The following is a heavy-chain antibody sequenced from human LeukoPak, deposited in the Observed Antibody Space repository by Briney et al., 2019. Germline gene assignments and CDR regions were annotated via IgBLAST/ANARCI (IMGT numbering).Heavy chain of an antibody. D-gene: IGHD4-23*01. CDR1: RFTFSSYG. Sequence: GGSLRLSCAASRFTFSSYGMHWVRQAPGKGLEWVAVISYDGSNKYYADSVKGRFTISRDNSKNTLYLQMNSLRAEDTAVYYCAKPGGAVVTGFDYWGQGTLVTVSS. CDR3: AKPGGAVVTGFDY. CDR2: ISYDGSNK. J-gene: IGHJ4*02. V-gene: IGHV3-30*18.